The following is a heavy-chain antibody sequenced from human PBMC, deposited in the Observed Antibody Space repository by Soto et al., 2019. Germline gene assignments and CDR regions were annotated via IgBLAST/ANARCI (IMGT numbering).Heavy chain of an antibody. CDR1: GFTFGEYA. J-gene: IGHJ5*02. CDR2: IRSKAYGGTT. CDR3: TTNYYDSSGYDNWFDP. V-gene: IGHV3-49*03. D-gene: IGHD3-22*01. Sequence: GGSLTLSCTASGFTFGEYAMSWFRQAPGKGLEWVGFIRSKAYGGTTEYAASVKGRFTISRDDSKSIAYLQMNSLKTEDTAVYYCTTNYYDSSGYDNWFDPWGHGTLVTVS.